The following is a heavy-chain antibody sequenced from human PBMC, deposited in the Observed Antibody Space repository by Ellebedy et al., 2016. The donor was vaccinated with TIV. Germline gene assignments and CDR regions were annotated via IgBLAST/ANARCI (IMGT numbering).Heavy chain of an antibody. CDR1: GGSISSSSYY. CDR3: ARISITMKSFDP. V-gene: IGHV4-39*01. D-gene: IGHD3-22*01. Sequence: MPSETLSLTCTVSGGSISSSSYYWGWIRQPPGKGLEWIGSIYYSGSTYYNPSLKSRVTISVDTSKNQFSLKLSSVTAADTAVYYCARISITMKSFDPWGQGTLVTVSS. CDR2: IYYSGST. J-gene: IGHJ5*02.